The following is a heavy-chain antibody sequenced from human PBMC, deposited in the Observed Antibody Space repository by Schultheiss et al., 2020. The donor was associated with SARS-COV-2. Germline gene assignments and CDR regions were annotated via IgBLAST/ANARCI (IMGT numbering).Heavy chain of an antibody. V-gene: IGHV4-4*07. D-gene: IGHD2-2*01. Sequence: SETLSLTCTVSGGSISSYYWSWIRQPAGKGLEWIGRIYTSGSTNYNPSLKSRVTISVDTSKNQFSLKLSSVTAADTALYYCARASDCSSTSCYHLSHYYYYYYMDVWGKGTTVTVSS. CDR1: GGSISSYY. CDR2: IYTSGST. J-gene: IGHJ6*03. CDR3: ARASDCSSTSCYHLSHYYYYYYMDV.